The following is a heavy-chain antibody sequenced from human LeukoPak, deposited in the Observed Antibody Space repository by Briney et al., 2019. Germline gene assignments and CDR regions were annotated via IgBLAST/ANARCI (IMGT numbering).Heavy chain of an antibody. CDR2: IKQDGSEK. J-gene: IGHJ4*02. Sequence: GGSLRLSCTASGFTFSDYWMSWVRQAPGKGLEWVANIKQDGSEKYYVDSVKGRFTISRDNAKNLLYLQMNSLRAEDTAVYYCARDQGYCSSTSCYRGFDYWGQGTLVTVSS. V-gene: IGHV3-7*01. CDR1: GFTFSDYW. CDR3: ARDQGYCSSTSCYRGFDY. D-gene: IGHD2-2*02.